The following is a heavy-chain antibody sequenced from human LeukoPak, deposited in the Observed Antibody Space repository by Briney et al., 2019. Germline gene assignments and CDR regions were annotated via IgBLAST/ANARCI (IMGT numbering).Heavy chain of an antibody. J-gene: IGHJ4*02. Sequence: GASLQISCKGSGSAFTNYWIVWVRQLPGKGLEWMGIIYPRDSDTRYSPSFQGQVTISADKSISTAFLQWSSLEASDTAMYYCARLPSMVRGTYFDYWGQGTLVTVSS. D-gene: IGHD3-10*01. CDR1: GSAFTNYW. CDR2: IYPRDSDT. CDR3: ARLPSMVRGTYFDY. V-gene: IGHV5-51*01.